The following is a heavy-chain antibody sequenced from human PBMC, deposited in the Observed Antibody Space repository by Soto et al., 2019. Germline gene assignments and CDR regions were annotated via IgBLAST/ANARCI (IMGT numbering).Heavy chain of an antibody. J-gene: IGHJ4*02. CDR3: ARGGYYYDSSGYSPGDDY. Sequence: GGSLRLSCAASGFAFSSYGMHWVRQAPGKGLEWVAVISYDGSNKYYADSVKGRFTISRDNSKNTLYLQMSGLRAEDTAVYYCARGGYYYDSSGYSPGDDYWGQGTLVTVSS. D-gene: IGHD3-22*01. CDR1: GFAFSSYG. CDR2: ISYDGSNK. V-gene: IGHV3-30*03.